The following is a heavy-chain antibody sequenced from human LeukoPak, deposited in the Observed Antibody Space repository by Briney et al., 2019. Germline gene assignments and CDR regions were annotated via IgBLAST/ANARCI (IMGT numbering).Heavy chain of an antibody. Sequence: GGSLRLSCAASGFTFSSYAMSWVRQAPGKGLEWVSSISNSGGRTFYTDSVKGRFTISRDNSKNTLYLQMNSLRAGDTAVYYCGRAFRTPSWFIGYWGQGALVTVSS. J-gene: IGHJ4*02. D-gene: IGHD3-10*01. CDR3: GRAFRTPSWFIGY. CDR2: ISNSGGRT. V-gene: IGHV3-23*01. CDR1: GFTFSSYA.